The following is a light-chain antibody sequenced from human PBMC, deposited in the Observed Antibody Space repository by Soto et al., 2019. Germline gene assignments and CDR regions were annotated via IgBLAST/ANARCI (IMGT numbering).Light chain of an antibody. V-gene: IGLV2-8*01. Sequence: QSALTQPPSASGSPGQSVTISCTGTSSDVGRYNYVSWYQHHPGKAPKLIIYDVSQRPSGVPDRFSGSKSGNTASLTVSGLQADDEADYYCCLYIGATTYVFGTGTKVTVL. CDR3: CLYIGATTYV. CDR1: SSDVGRYNY. CDR2: DVS. J-gene: IGLJ1*01.